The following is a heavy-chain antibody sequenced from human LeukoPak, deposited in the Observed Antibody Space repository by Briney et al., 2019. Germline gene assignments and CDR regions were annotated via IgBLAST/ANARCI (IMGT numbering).Heavy chain of an antibody. CDR3: ARGTMNLDS. J-gene: IGHJ4*02. CDR1: GYTFTSYG. Sequence: GASVKVSCKASGYTFTSYGISWVRQAPGQGLEWMGWINPYSGDTDYAQKFQDRVTMTRDTSISTAYMELSRLRSDDTAMYYCARGTMNLDSWGRGTLVTVSS. D-gene: IGHD3-22*01. V-gene: IGHV1-2*02. CDR2: INPYSGDT.